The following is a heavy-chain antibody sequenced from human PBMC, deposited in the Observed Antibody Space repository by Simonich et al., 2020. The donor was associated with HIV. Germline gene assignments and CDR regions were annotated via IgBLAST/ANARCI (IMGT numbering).Heavy chain of an antibody. CDR2: ISSSSIYI. CDR3: ARDGRKGSSTSCSDY. Sequence: EVQLVESGGGLVKPGGSLRLSCAASGFTFSSYSMNWVRQAPGKGREWVSSISSSSIYIYYADSVKGRFNISRDNAKNSLYLQMNSLRAEDTAVYYCARDGRKGSSTSCSDYWGQGTLVTVSS. J-gene: IGHJ4*02. CDR1: GFTFSSYS. V-gene: IGHV3-21*01. D-gene: IGHD2-2*01.